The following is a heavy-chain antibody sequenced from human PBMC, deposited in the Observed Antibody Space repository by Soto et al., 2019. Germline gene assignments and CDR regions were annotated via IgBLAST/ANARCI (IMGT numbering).Heavy chain of an antibody. Sequence: PLASLKISCKGSPYSFTSYWIDWVRQMPGKYLEGMWVLYPGDSDTRYSPSFQGHVTISADKSISTAYLQWSSLKSSDTSMSYCARLAVAGATQYYYDMDIWEQEAMGRISS. J-gene: IGHJ6*01. V-gene: IGHV5-51*01. CDR3: ARLAVAGATQYYYDMDI. CDR2: LYPGDSDT. D-gene: IGHD2-21*01. CDR1: PYSFTSYW.